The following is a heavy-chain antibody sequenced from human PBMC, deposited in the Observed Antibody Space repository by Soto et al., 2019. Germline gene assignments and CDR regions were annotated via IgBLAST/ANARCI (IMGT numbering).Heavy chain of an antibody. Sequence: QVQLQESGPGLVKPSGTLSLTCAVSGGSISSSNWWSWVRQPPGKGLEWIGEIYHSGSTNYNPSLKSGVTISVDKSKNQFSLKLSSVTAADTAVYYCARDPYYYGSGKDAFDIWGQGTMVTVSS. J-gene: IGHJ3*02. CDR2: IYHSGST. D-gene: IGHD3-10*01. V-gene: IGHV4-4*02. CDR1: GGSISSSNW. CDR3: ARDPYYYGSGKDAFDI.